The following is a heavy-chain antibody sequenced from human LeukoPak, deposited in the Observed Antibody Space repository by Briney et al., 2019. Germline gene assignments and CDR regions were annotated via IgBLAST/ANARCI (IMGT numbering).Heavy chain of an antibody. J-gene: IGHJ4*02. CDR2: FDPEDGET. CDR3: ARNSHYYDSSGFNY. V-gene: IGHV1-24*01. Sequence: ASVKVSCKVSGYTLTELSMHWVRQAPGKGLEWMGGFDPEDGETIYAQKFQGRVTMTTDTSTSTAYMELRSLRSDDTAVYYCARNSHYYDSSGFNYWGQGSLVTVSS. CDR1: GYTLTELS. D-gene: IGHD3-22*01.